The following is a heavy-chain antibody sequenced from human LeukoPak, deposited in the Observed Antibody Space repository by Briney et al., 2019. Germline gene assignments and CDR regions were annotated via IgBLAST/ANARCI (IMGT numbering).Heavy chain of an antibody. CDR2: VSTSSSYI. D-gene: IGHD3-16*01. CDR1: GFILSRYS. Sequence: PGGSLRLSCEASGFILSRYSMNWVRQAPGKGLEWVSSVSTSSSYIYYADSVKGRFTISRDNLKNTLYLQMNSLRAEDTAVFYCAKDRDDYVWGSYLGAFDIWGQGTMVTVSS. J-gene: IGHJ3*02. CDR3: AKDRDDYVWGSYLGAFDI. V-gene: IGHV3-21*04.